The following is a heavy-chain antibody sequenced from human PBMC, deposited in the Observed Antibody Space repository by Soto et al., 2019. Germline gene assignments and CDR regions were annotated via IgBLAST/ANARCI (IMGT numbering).Heavy chain of an antibody. CDR2: LFSDGSGK. D-gene: IGHD2-15*01. CDR1: GFTFSSYL. J-gene: IGHJ4*02. CDR3: AREPTGLGGSAFDS. Sequence: QVQLVESGGGVVQPGRSLRLSCAASGFTFSSYLMHWVRQAPGKGLEWVAVLFSDGSGKYYADSVKGRFTISRDNSKNTVYLQMNSLRAEYEAVYYCAREPTGLGGSAFDSWGQGTLVTVSS. V-gene: IGHV3-30-3*01.